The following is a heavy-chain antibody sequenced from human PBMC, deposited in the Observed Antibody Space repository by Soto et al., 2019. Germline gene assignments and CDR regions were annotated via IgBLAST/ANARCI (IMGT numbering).Heavy chain of an antibody. CDR1: GGSFSGYY. D-gene: IGHD2-2*01. Sequence: SETLSLTCTVSGGSFSGYYWSWIRQPPGKGLEWIGEINHSGSTNYNPSLKSRVTISVDTSKNQFSLKLSSVTAADTAVYYFARGGVVVVPAAPGYYMAVWGKGTTVTVSS. CDR2: INHSGST. J-gene: IGHJ6*03. CDR3: ARGGVVVVPAAPGYYMAV. V-gene: IGHV4-34*01.